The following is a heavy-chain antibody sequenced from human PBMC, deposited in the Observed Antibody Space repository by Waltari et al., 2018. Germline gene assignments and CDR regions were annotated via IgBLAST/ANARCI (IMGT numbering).Heavy chain of an antibody. Sequence: QVQLQESGPGLVKPSENLSLTCAVSGYSISSGYYWGWIRQPPGKGVEWIGSIYHSGSTYYNPSLKSRVTISVDTSKNQFSLKLSSVPAADTAVYYCAVHSSGWYRLDAFDIWGQGTMVTVSS. D-gene: IGHD6-19*01. CDR1: GYSISSGYY. CDR2: IYHSGST. CDR3: AVHSSGWYRLDAFDI. J-gene: IGHJ3*02. V-gene: IGHV4-38-2*01.